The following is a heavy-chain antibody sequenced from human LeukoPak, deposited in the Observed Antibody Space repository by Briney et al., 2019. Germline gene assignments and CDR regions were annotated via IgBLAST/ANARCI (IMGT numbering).Heavy chain of an antibody. J-gene: IGHJ4*02. CDR2: ISFDGSNK. V-gene: IGHV3-30-3*01. D-gene: IGHD6-19*01. Sequence: GGSLRLSCAASGFTVSSNYMSWVRRAPGKGLEWVAVISFDGSNKYYADSVKGRFTISRDNSKNTLYLQMNSLRAEDTAVYYCARGRSDQRYSSGWSVIDYWGQGTLVTVSS. CDR3: ARGRSDQRYSSGWSVIDY. CDR1: GFTVSSNY.